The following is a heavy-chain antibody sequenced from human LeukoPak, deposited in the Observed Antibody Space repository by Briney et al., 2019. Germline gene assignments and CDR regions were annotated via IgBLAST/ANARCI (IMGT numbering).Heavy chain of an antibody. CDR2: ISSSSSYI. CDR1: GFTFSSYS. Sequence: NPGGSLRLSCAASGFTFSSYSMNWVRQAPGKGLEWVSSISSSSSYIYYADSVKGRFTISRDNAKNSLYLQMNSLRAEDTAVYYCARASGEWLVEHFDYWGQGTLVTVSS. V-gene: IGHV3-21*01. CDR3: ARASGEWLVEHFDY. D-gene: IGHD6-19*01. J-gene: IGHJ4*02.